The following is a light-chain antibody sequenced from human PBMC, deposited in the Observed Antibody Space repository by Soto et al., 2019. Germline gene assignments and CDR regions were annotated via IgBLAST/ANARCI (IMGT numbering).Light chain of an antibody. V-gene: IGLV2-8*01. Sequence: QSALTQPPSASGSPGQSVTISCTGTSSDVGGYNYVSWYQQHPGKAPKLMIYEITKRPSGVPDRFPGSKSGNTASLTVSGLQAEDEADYYCSSYAGNSIVLFGGGTQLTVL. CDR3: SSYAGNSIVL. CDR1: SSDVGGYNY. CDR2: EIT. J-gene: IGLJ2*01.